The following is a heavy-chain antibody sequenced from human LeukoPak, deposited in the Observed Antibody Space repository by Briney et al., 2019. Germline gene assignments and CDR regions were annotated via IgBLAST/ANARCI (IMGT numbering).Heavy chain of an antibody. CDR1: GSTFSSYA. Sequence: GGSLRLSCAASGSTFSSYAMHWVRQAPGKGLEWVAVISYDGSNKYYADSVKGRFTISRDNSKNTLYLQMNSLRAEDTAVYYCARGTYSSSWYVGNFDYWGQGTLVTVSS. D-gene: IGHD6-13*01. V-gene: IGHV3-30*01. CDR3: ARGTYSSSWYVGNFDY. J-gene: IGHJ4*02. CDR2: ISYDGSNK.